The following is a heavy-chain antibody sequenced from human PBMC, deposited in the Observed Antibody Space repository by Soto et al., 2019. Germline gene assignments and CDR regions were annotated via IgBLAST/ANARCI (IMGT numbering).Heavy chain of an antibody. CDR2: ISHRGSA. V-gene: IGHV4-59*01. J-gene: IGHJ4*02. CDR1: GGSISRYY. D-gene: IGHD6-19*01. Sequence: QVQLQESGPGLVKPSETLSLTCSVSGGSISRYYWNWIRQPPGKGLEWIGYISHRGSANYNPSLKSRVTISVDTSNKQFSLKLSSVTAADTAVYYCARDPAVAGTEYLDYWGQGILVTVSS. CDR3: ARDPAVAGTEYLDY.